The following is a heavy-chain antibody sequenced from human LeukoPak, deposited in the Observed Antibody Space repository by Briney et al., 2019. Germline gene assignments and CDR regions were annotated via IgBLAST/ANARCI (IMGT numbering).Heavy chain of an antibody. D-gene: IGHD2-2*01. V-gene: IGHV4-4*08. CDR1: GGSISSYY. CDR2: IYTSGST. J-gene: IGHJ5*02. Sequence: SETLSLTCTVSGGSISSYYWSWIRQPPGKGLEWIGRIYTSGSTNYNPSLKSRVTISVDTSKNQFSLKLSSVTAADTAVYYCALRGLVRGFDPWGQGTLVTVSS. CDR3: ALRGLVRGFDP.